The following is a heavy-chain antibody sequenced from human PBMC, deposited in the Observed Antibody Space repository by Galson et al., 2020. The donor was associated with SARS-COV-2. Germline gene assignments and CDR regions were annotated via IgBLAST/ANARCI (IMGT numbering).Heavy chain of an antibody. J-gene: IGHJ4*02. V-gene: IGHV3-23*01. CDR2: ISGSGSAT. D-gene: IGHD3-22*01. Sequence: GSLRLSCAASGFTFSSYAINWLRQAQGKGLEWVSGISGSGSATYYAGSVKGRFTISRDNSQNTLYLQMNGLRAEDTAIYYCAKRHRDSSGFDYWGQGARVTVSS. CDR3: AKRHRDSSGFDY. CDR1: GFTFSSYA.